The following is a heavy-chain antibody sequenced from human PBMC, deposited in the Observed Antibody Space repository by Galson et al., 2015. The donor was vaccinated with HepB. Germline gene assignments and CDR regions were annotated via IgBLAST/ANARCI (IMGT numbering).Heavy chain of an antibody. D-gene: IGHD1-14*01. CDR1: GDSVSRTSAS. Sequence: CAISGDSVSRTSASWHWIRQSPSRGLEWLGRTYYRTKWYDDYEVSVRSRISIYPDTSKNQVSLHLNSVTPEDTAVYYCARGEHGNRVSLFDPWGQGILVTVSS. CDR3: ARGEHGNRVSLFDP. J-gene: IGHJ5*02. V-gene: IGHV6-1*01. CDR2: TYYRTKWYD.